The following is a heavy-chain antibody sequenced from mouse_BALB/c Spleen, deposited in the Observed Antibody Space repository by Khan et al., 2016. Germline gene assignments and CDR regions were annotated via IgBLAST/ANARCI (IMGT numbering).Heavy chain of an antibody. CDR2: INTYTGEP. D-gene: IGHD2-1*01. J-gene: IGHJ1*01. Sequence: QLQLVQSGPELKKPGETVKISCKASGYTLANYGVIWVKQAPGKGLKWMVWINTYTGEPIYADDFKGRFAFSLETSASIVYLEINNLKNEDTATYFCARDFGNYGYFDVWGAGTTVTVSS. CDR1: GYTLANYG. V-gene: IGHV9-3-1*01. CDR3: ARDFGNYGYFDV.